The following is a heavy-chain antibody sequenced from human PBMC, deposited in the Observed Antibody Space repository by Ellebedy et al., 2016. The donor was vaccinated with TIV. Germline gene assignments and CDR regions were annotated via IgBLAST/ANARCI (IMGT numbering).Heavy chain of an antibody. D-gene: IGHD3-10*01. CDR3: ARDGEYSGSYLDY. V-gene: IGHV3-48*02. CDR2: ITYGGDMM. CDR1: GLKFDDCG. Sequence: GESLKISCVASGLKFDDCGMNWVRQPPGKGLEWVSYITYGGDMMYYADSVKGRFTISRDNAKNSLYLQMNSLRDEDTAVYYCARDGEYSGSYLDYWGQGSLVSVSS. J-gene: IGHJ4*02.